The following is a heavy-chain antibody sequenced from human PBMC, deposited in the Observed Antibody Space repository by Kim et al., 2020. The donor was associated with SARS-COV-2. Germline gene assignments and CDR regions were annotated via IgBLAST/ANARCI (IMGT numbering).Heavy chain of an antibody. CDR3: ARDNRVDCSSTSCYPDS. Sequence: VKGRFTISRDKSRNTLYLQMNSLRTEDTAVYYCARDNRVDCSSTSCYPDSWGQGTLVTVSS. J-gene: IGHJ5*01. V-gene: IGHV3-30*01. D-gene: IGHD2-2*01.